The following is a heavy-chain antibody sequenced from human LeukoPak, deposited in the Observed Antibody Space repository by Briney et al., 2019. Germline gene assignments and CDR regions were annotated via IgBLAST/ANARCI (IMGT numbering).Heavy chain of an antibody. Sequence: PGGSLRLSCTASGFSFGDYAMTWVRQAPGKGLEWVSSISSSSSYIYYADSVKGRFTISRDNAKNSLYPQMNSLRAEDTAVYYCARGGVYSTSAVDYWGQGTLVTVSS. V-gene: IGHV3-21*01. CDR1: GFSFGDYA. CDR3: ARGGVYSTSAVDY. J-gene: IGHJ4*02. CDR2: ISSSSSYI. D-gene: IGHD6-6*01.